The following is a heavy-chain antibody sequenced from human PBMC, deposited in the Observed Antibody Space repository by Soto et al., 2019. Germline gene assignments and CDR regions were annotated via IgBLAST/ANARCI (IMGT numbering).Heavy chain of an antibody. Sequence: GWSLRLSCAASGFTFSSYWMHLVRQAPGKGLVWVSRINSDGSSTSYADSVKGRFTISRDNDKNTLYLQMNSLRAEDTAVYYCARDRGDYYYYYGMDVWGQGTKVTVSS. J-gene: IGHJ6*02. D-gene: IGHD4-17*01. V-gene: IGHV3-74*01. CDR1: GFTFSSYW. CDR3: ARDRGDYYYYYGMDV. CDR2: INSDGSST.